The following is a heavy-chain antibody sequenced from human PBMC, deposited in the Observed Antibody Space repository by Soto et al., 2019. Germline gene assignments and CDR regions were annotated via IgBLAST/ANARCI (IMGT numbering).Heavy chain of an antibody. CDR2: INPNSGGT. D-gene: IGHD2-2*01. Sequence: QVQLVQSGAEVKKPGASVKVSCKASGYTFTGYYMHWVRQAPGQGLEWMGWINPNSGGTNYAQTFQGWVTMPRDTSISTDYMELSRLRSDDTAVYYCARSYCSSTSCYVFDYWGQGTLVTVSS. CDR1: GYTFTGYY. J-gene: IGHJ4*02. CDR3: ARSYCSSTSCYVFDY. V-gene: IGHV1-2*04.